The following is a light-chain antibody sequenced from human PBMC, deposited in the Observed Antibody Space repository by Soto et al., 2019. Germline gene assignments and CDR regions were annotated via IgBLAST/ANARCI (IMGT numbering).Light chain of an antibody. V-gene: IGLV1-40*01. CDR1: SSNIGAGYD. Sequence: QSVLTQPPSVSGAPGQRVTITSTGSSSNIGAGYDVHWYQQRPGTAPKLLIFGNINRPSGVPDRFSGSKSGTSASLAISGLQAEDEGDYYCQSYDSTLNARYVFGTGTKLTVL. CDR3: QSYDSTLNARYV. CDR2: GNI. J-gene: IGLJ1*01.